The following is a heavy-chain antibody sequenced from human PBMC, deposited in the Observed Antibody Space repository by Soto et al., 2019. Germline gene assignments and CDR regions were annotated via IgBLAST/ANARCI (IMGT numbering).Heavy chain of an antibody. J-gene: IGHJ4*02. CDR3: AGVSKSYSSSWMGY. D-gene: IGHD6-13*01. CDR2: IYYSGST. V-gene: IGHV4-39*01. CDR1: GGSISSSSYY. Sequence: LSLTCTVSGGSISSSSYYWGWIRQPPGKGLEWIGSIYYSGSTYYNPSLKSRVTISVDTSKNQFSLKLSSVTAADTAVYYCAGVSKSYSSSWMGYWGQGTLVTVSS.